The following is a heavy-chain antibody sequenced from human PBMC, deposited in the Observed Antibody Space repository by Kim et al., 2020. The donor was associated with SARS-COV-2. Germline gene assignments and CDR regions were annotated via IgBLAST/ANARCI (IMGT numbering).Heavy chain of an antibody. D-gene: IGHD4-17*01. J-gene: IGHJ4*02. Sequence: SDNRYSPSFQGHVTISADKSISTAYLQWSSLKASDTAMYYCARPYGDPSYWGQGTLVTVSS. CDR2: SDN. CDR3: ARPYGDPSY. V-gene: IGHV5-51*01.